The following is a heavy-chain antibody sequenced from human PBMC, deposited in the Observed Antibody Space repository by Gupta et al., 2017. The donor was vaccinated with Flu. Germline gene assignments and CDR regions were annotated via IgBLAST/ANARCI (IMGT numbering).Heavy chain of an antibody. V-gene: IGHV3-30*18. Sequence: PGKGLEWVALISFDGNHKYYVDSVKGRFTISRDNSKNTVYLQMNSLRPEDTAVYYCAKGGDGYNLGDYYFDYWGQGTLVTVSS. CDR2: ISFDGNHK. CDR3: AKGGDGYNLGDYYFDY. D-gene: IGHD3-16*01. J-gene: IGHJ4*02.